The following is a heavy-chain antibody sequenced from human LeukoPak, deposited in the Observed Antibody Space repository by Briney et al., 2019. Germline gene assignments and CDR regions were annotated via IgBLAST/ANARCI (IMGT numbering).Heavy chain of an antibody. Sequence: GGSLRLFRAVSGFTFSRNYMRWIPQAPGKGLEGVSVLYCGGETHYTDSVKGRFTISRDNSKNRLYLQMNSLRAEDTAVYYRARGWGASSGHMNYWGQGTLVTVSS. J-gene: IGHJ4*02. D-gene: IGHD3-22*01. CDR2: LYCGGET. CDR3: ARGWGASSGHMNY. CDR1: GFTFSRNY. V-gene: IGHV3-53*05.